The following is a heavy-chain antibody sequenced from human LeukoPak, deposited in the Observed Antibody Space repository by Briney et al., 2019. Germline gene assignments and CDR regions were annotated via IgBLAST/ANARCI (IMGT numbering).Heavy chain of an antibody. D-gene: IGHD2-2*01. V-gene: IGHV1-2*02. Sequence: GASVKVSCKASGYTFTGYYMHWVRQAPGQGLEWMGWINPNSGGTNYAQKFQGGVTMTRDTSISTAYMELSRLRSDDTAVYYCARAVRYCSSTSCSKFDYWGQGTLVTVSS. CDR3: ARAVRYCSSTSCSKFDY. CDR2: INPNSGGT. CDR1: GYTFTGYY. J-gene: IGHJ4*02.